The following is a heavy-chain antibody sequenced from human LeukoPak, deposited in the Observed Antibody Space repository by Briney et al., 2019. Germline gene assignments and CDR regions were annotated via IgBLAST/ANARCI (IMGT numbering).Heavy chain of an antibody. J-gene: IGHJ4*02. V-gene: IGHV3-23*05. D-gene: IGHD3-22*01. CDR3: ARGMVITPAVGAY. Sequence: PGGSLRLSCAASGFIFTTYAMGWVRQLPGKGLEWVSSVSSSGSDTYYTSSVKGRFTISRDNAKNSLYLQMNSLRDEDTAVYYCARGMVITPAVGAYWGQGTLVTVSS. CDR1: GFIFTTYA. CDR2: VSSSGSDT.